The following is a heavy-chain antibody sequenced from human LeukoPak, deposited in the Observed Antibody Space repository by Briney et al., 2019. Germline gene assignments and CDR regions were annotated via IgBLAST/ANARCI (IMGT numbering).Heavy chain of an antibody. J-gene: IGHJ4*02. CDR1: GFAFSSYE. D-gene: IGHD3-22*01. CDR2: ISSSSSYI. Sequence: PGGSLRLSCASSGFAFSSYEMNWVRQAPGKGLEWVSYISSSSSYIYYADSVKGRFTISRDNAKNSLYLQMNSLRAEDTAVYYCARDSFRYYDSSGYPFDYWGQGTLVTVSS. V-gene: IGHV3-21*05. CDR3: ARDSFRYYDSSGYPFDY.